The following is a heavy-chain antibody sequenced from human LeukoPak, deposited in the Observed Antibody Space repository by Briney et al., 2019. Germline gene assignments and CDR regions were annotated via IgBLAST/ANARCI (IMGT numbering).Heavy chain of an antibody. CDR2: IDNDGSST. Sequence: PGGSLRLSCAASGLTFSGYWVHWVRQAPGKGLVWVSRIDNDGSSTIYADSVKGRFTISRDNAKNTVHLQMNSLRVEDTAVYYCAREAPPTGFDSWGKGIRVTVSS. CDR3: AREAPPTGFDS. J-gene: IGHJ5*01. CDR1: GLTFSGYW. D-gene: IGHD1-14*01. V-gene: IGHV3-74*01.